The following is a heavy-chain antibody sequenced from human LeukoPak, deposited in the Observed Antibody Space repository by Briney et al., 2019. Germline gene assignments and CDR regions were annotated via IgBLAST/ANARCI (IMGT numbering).Heavy chain of an antibody. CDR1: SYSFTTYV. D-gene: IGHD3-22*01. Sequence: GASVKVSCKASSYSFTTYVIHWVRQAPGRGLEWMGWINTYNGNTYYAQYLQDRVTMTIDTSTTTAYMDLRSLRSDDTAVYYCASPNSGYYLADAFDIWGQGTMVTVSS. J-gene: IGHJ3*02. V-gene: IGHV1-18*01. CDR3: ASPNSGYYLADAFDI. CDR2: INTYNGNT.